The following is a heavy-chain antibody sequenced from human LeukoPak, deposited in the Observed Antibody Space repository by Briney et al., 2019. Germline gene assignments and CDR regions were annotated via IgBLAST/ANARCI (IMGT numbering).Heavy chain of an antibody. D-gene: IGHD2-2*01. CDR3: AKDGSYCSSTSCLRFDY. Sequence: GGSLRLSCAASGFTFSSYAMSWVRQAPGKGLEWVSAISGSGGSTYYADSVKGRFTIPRDNSKNTLYLQMNSLRAEDTAVYYCAKDGSYCSSTSCLRFDYWGQGTLVTVSS. CDR1: GFTFSSYA. J-gene: IGHJ4*02. CDR2: ISGSGGST. V-gene: IGHV3-23*01.